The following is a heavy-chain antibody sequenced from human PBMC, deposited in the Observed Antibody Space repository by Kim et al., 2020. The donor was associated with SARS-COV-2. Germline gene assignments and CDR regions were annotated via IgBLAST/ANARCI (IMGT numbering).Heavy chain of an antibody. CDR2: IYTSGST. CDR1: GGSISSYY. Sequence: SETLSLTCTVSGGSISSYYWSWIRQPAGKGLEWIGRIYTSGSTNYNPSLKSRVTMSVDTSKNQFSLKLSSVTAADTAVYYCARDVLWDCSSTSCYGYGMDVWGQGTTVTVSS. D-gene: IGHD2-2*01. CDR3: ARDVLWDCSSTSCYGYGMDV. J-gene: IGHJ6*02. V-gene: IGHV4-4*07.